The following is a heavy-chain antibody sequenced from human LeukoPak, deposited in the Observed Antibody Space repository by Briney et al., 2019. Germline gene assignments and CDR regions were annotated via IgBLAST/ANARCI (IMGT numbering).Heavy chain of an antibody. D-gene: IGHD1-7*01. J-gene: IGHJ6*03. Sequence: SVKVSCKASGGTFSSYAISWVRQPPGQGLEWMGRIILIFGTANYAQKFHGRVTITTDESTSTAYMELSSQISEDTAVYYCARDRGELTLGYYYYYMDVWGKGTTVTVSS. CDR1: GGTFSSYA. V-gene: IGHV1-69*05. CDR3: ARDRGELTLGYYYYYMDV. CDR2: IILIFGTA.